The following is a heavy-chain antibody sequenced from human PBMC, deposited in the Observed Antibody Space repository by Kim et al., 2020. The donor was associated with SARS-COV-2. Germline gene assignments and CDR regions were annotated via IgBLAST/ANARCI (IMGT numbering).Heavy chain of an antibody. Sequence: CADSVKCRCTISRDNSKNTLYLQMNSLSAEDTAVYYCGRDFRFGEFDFDYWGQGTLVTVSS. J-gene: IGHJ4*02. D-gene: IGHD3-10*01. CDR3: GRDFRFGEFDFDY. V-gene: IGHV3-33*01.